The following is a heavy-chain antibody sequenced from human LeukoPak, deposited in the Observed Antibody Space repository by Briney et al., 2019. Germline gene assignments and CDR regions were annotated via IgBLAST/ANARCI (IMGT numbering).Heavy chain of an antibody. CDR2: IYYSGNT. CDR3: ARVGNDILTGYYED. J-gene: IGHJ4*02. V-gene: IGHV4-31*03. D-gene: IGHD3-9*01. Sequence: SETLSLTCTVSGGSISSGGYYWSWIRQHPGKGLEWIGYIYYSGNTNYNPSLKSRVTISVDTSKNQFSLKLSSVTAADTAVYYCARVGNDILTGYYEDWGQGTLVTVSS. CDR1: GGSISSGGYY.